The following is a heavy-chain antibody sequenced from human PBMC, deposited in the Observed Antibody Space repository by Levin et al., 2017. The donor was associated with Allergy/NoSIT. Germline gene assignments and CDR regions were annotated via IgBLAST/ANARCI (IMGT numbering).Heavy chain of an antibody. V-gene: IGHV1-8*01. CDR3: AREMATNEVIDY. Sequence: GGSLRLSCKASGYTFTSYDINWVRHATGQGLEWMGWMNPNSGNTGYAQKFQGRVTMTRNTSISTAFMELSSLGSEDTAVYYCAREMATNEVIDYWGQGTLVTVSS. CDR2: MNPNSGNT. D-gene: IGHD5-24*01. CDR1: GYTFTSYD. J-gene: IGHJ4*02.